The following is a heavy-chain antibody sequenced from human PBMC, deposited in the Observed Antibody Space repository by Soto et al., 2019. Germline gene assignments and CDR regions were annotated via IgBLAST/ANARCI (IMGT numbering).Heavy chain of an antibody. CDR2: IYYSGST. D-gene: IGHD3-10*01. J-gene: IGHJ5*02. Sequence: PSETLSLTCTVSGGSISSYYWSWIRHPPGKGLEWIGYIYYSGSTNYNPSLKSRVTISVDTSKNQFSLKLSSVTAADTAVYYCARAMVRGPPNWFDPWGQGTLVTVSS. V-gene: IGHV4-59*08. CDR3: ARAMVRGPPNWFDP. CDR1: GGSISSYY.